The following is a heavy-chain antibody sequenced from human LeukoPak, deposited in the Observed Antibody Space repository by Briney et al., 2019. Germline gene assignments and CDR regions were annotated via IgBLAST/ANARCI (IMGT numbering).Heavy chain of an antibody. Sequence: ASVKVSCKVSGYTFTSYGISWVRQAPGQGLEWMGWISAYNGNTNYAQKLQGRVTMTTDTSTSTAYMELRSLRSDDTAVYYCARGSRNPSGIRSNWFDPWGQGTLVTVSS. D-gene: IGHD1-26*01. V-gene: IGHV1-18*01. CDR3: ARGSRNPSGIRSNWFDP. J-gene: IGHJ5*02. CDR2: ISAYNGNT. CDR1: GYTFTSYG.